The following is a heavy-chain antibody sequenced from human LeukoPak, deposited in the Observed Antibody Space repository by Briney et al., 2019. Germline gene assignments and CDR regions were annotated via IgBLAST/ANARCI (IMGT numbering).Heavy chain of an antibody. CDR1: GFPFSSHA. D-gene: IGHD2-15*01. Sequence: SGGSLRLSCAASGFPFSSHAMSWVRQPPGKGLESVAAISNGKTYYADFVRGRFAISRDDSTNTVYLHMNSLRDEDTALYHCVREAGYCAPVCVKTNWFDPWGQGTLVTVSS. J-gene: IGHJ5*02. CDR3: VREAGYCAPVCVKTNWFDP. CDR2: ISNGKT. V-gene: IGHV3-23*01.